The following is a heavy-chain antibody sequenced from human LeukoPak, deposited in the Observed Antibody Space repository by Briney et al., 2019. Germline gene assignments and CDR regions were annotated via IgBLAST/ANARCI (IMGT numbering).Heavy chain of an antibody. CDR2: IYYGGST. Sequence: SETLSLTCTVSGGSISSYYWSWIRQPPGKGLEWIGYIYYGGSTNYNPSLKSRVTISVDTSKNQFSLKLSSVTAADTAVYYCARRTQNNYYDSSGYQTWFDYWGQGTLVTVSS. CDR3: ARRTQNNYYDSSGYQTWFDY. CDR1: GGSISSYY. V-gene: IGHV4-59*08. D-gene: IGHD3-22*01. J-gene: IGHJ4*02.